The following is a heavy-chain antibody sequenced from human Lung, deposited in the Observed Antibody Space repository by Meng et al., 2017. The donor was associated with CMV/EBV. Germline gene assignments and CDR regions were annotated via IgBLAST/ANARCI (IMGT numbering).Heavy chain of an antibody. CDR2: IIPIFGTA. V-gene: IGHV1-69*05. D-gene: IGHD5-12*01. CDR3: ARGWLGGYDYYYYGMDV. J-gene: IGHJ6*02. Sequence: SVKVSCKASGDTFSSYAISWVRQAPGQGLEWMGGIIPIFGTANYAQKFQGRVTITTDESTSTAYMELSSLRSEDTAVYYCARGWLGGYDYYYYGMDVWGQGTTVXVSS. CDR1: GDTFSSYA.